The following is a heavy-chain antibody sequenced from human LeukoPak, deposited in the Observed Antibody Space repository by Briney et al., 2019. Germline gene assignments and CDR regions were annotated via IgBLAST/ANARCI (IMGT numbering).Heavy chain of an antibody. Sequence: SVKVSCKASGDSFNSYTIHWVRQAPGQGLEWMGGLVPVFGTPHYAQSFKGRVTLTADKSTNTAYMELTSLRSEDTAVYYCGRGVRSVAAGLAPYYYYMDVWGKGTTVTISS. J-gene: IGHJ6*03. CDR3: GRGVRSVAAGLAPYYYYMDV. CDR1: GDSFNSYT. CDR2: LVPVFGTP. D-gene: IGHD6-6*01. V-gene: IGHV1-69*06.